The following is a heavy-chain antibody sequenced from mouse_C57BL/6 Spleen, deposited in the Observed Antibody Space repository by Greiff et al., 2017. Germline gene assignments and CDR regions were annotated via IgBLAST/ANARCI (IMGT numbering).Heavy chain of an antibody. V-gene: IGHV5-17*01. J-gene: IGHJ2*01. CDR1: GFTFSDYG. Sequence: EVKVVESGGGLVKPGGSLKLSCAASGFTFSDYGMHWVRQAPEKGLEWVAYISSGSSTTYYADTVKGRFTFSRDNATDTLFLQMTSLGSEDTAMYYCARRAQATEFEGWGQGTTLTVAS. CDR2: ISSGSSTT. D-gene: IGHD3-2*02. CDR3: ARRAQATEFEG.